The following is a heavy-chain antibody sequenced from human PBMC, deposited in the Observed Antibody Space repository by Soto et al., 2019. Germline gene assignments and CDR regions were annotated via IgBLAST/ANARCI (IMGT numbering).Heavy chain of an antibody. Sequence: LSLTCAVFCASLSGYDWSWVRQPPGKGLEWIGEISQTGGTNYDPSLKGRVSISIDTSKNQFSLRLSSVTAADTAIYYCARDPNANAFDIWGRGTMVTVSS. J-gene: IGHJ3*02. CDR3: ARDPNANAFDI. CDR1: CASLSGYD. CDR2: ISQTGGT. V-gene: IGHV4-34*01.